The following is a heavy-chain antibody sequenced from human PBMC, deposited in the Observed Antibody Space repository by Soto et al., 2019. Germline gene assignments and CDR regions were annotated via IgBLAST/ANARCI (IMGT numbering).Heavy chain of an antibody. CDR2: ISGSGGST. V-gene: IGHV3-23*01. J-gene: IGHJ4*02. CDR3: AKSDYVGGSASREIDY. Sequence: GGSLRLSCAASGFTFSSYAMSWVRQAPGKGLEWVSAISGSGGSTYYADSVKGRFTISRDNSKNTLYLQMNSLRAEDTAVYYCAKSDYVGGSASREIDYWGQGTLVTVSS. CDR1: GFTFSSYA. D-gene: IGHD1-26*01.